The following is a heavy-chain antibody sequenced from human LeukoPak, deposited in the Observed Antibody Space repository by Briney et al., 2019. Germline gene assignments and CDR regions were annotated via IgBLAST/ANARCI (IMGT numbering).Heavy chain of an antibody. CDR3: ASYATPLTYSPFDY. Sequence: GGSLRLSCAASGFTVSSNYMSWVRQAPGKGLEWVSVIYSGGSTYYADSVKGRFTISRDNAKNSLYLQMNSLRAEDTAVYYCASYATPLTYSPFDYWGQGTLVTVSS. CDR1: GFTVSSNY. CDR2: IYSGGST. V-gene: IGHV3-66*01. D-gene: IGHD1-26*01. J-gene: IGHJ4*02.